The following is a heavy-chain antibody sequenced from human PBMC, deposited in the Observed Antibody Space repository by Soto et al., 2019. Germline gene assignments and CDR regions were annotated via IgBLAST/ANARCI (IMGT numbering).Heavy chain of an antibody. CDR2: IIPIFGTA. CDR3: AREIFGVIISGGRDAFDI. J-gene: IGHJ3*02. Sequence: GASVKVSCKGSGGTFSTYAISWVRQAPGQGLEWMGGIIPIFGTAKYAQKFQGRVTITADESTSTAYMELSSLRSEDTAVYYCAREIFGVIISGGRDAFDIWGQGTMVTVSS. D-gene: IGHD3-3*01. V-gene: IGHV1-69*13. CDR1: GGTFSTYA.